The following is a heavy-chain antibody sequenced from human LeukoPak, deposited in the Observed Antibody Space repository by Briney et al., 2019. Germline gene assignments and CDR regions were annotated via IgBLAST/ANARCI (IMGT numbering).Heavy chain of an antibody. CDR3: AKDSRSPSGRWVGY. Sequence: GGSLRLSCAASGFTFDDYGMSWVRQAPGKGLEWVSGINWNGGSTGYADSVKGRFTISRDNSKNTLYLQMNSLRAEDTAVYYCAKDSRSPSGRWVGYWGQGTLVTVSS. D-gene: IGHD3-10*01. V-gene: IGHV3-20*04. CDR2: INWNGGST. CDR1: GFTFDDYG. J-gene: IGHJ4*02.